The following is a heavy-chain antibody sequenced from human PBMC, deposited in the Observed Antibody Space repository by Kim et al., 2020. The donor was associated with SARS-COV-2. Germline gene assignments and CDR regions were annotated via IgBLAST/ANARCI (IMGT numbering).Heavy chain of an antibody. J-gene: IGHJ4*02. V-gene: IGHV3-21*01. CDR3: ARDGLVTTVTTVDY. D-gene: IGHD4-17*01. Sequence: ADTVKGRFTISRDNAKNSLYLQMNNPSAEDTAVYYCARDGLVTTVTTVDYWGQGTLVTVSS.